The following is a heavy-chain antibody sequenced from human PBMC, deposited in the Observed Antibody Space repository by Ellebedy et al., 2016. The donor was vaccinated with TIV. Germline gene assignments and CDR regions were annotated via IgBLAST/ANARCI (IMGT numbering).Heavy chain of an antibody. CDR3: ARIGGGVSGTSFDV. CDR1: GYTFPNYY. Sequence: AASVKVSCKASGYTFPNYYMHWVRQAPGQGLEWMGLINPSAGGTTYAQKLQGRVTMTTDTSTSTTYMELRGLRSDDTALYYCARIGGGVSGTSFDVWGQGTIVTVSS. V-gene: IGHV1-46*01. D-gene: IGHD3-16*01. J-gene: IGHJ3*01. CDR2: INPSAGGT.